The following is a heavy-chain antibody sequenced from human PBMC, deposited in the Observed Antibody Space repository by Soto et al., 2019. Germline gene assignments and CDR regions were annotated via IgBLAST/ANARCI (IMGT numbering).Heavy chain of an antibody. V-gene: IGHV1-69*13. D-gene: IGHD3-10*01. J-gene: IGHJ6*02. CDR2: IIPIFGTA. CDR3: ARDFAGSGSYSYYYYGMDV. Sequence: SVKVSCKASGGTFSSYAISWVRQAPGQGLEWMGGIIPIFGTANYAQKFQGRVTITADESTSTAYMELSSLRSEDTAVYYCARDFAGSGSYSYYYYGMDVWGQGTTVTVSS. CDR1: GGTFSSYA.